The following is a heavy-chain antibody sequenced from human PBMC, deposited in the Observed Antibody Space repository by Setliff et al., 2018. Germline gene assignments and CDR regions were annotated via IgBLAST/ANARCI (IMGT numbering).Heavy chain of an antibody. J-gene: IGHJ4*02. V-gene: IGHV3-15*01. D-gene: IGHD1-7*01. Sequence: GGSLRLSCAASGFTFSNAWMSWVRQAPGKGLEWVGRIKSKTDGGTTDYAAPVKGRFTISRYDSKNTLYLQMNSLKTEDTAVYYCTTELGDQTSYNWNYWHWGQGTLVTVSS. CDR1: GFTFSNAW. CDR2: IKSKTDGGTT. CDR3: TTELGDQTSYNWNYWH.